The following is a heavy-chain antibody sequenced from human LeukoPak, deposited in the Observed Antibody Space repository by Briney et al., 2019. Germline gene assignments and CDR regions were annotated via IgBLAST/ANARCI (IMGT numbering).Heavy chain of an antibody. Sequence: GGSLRFSCVASGFIFSTYGMSWVRRAPGKGLEWVSTIPAGGGSTYYADSVKGRFTISRDNSKDTLYLQMNSLRAEDTAIYYCVKGRYCGGTSCSYFDCWGQGTLVTFSS. V-gene: IGHV3-23*01. D-gene: IGHD2-2*01. J-gene: IGHJ4*02. CDR2: IPAGGGST. CDR3: VKGRYCGGTSCSYFDC. CDR1: GFIFSTYG.